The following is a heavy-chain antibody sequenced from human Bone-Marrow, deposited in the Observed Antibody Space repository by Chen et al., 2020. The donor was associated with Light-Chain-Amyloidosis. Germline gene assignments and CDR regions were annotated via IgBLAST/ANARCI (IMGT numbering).Heavy chain of an antibody. J-gene: IGHJ6*03. CDR3: ARWTFYFDV. CDR2: INPTGAST. V-gene: IGHV1-46*01. CDR1: GYTFTNYF. Sequence: QSGAEVRKPGASVKVSCKASGYTFTNYFIHWVREAPGQGLEWVGIINPTGASTTYAQSFQGRVTMTTDTSTSTVYMEFSSLRPEDTGVYYCARWTFYFDVWGKGTTVTVSS.